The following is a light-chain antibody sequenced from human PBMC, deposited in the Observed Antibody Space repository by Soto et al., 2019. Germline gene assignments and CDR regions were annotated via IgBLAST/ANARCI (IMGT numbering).Light chain of an antibody. J-gene: IGKJ3*01. CDR3: QQYSSSPPEFT. V-gene: IGKV3-20*01. CDR1: QSVGSSY. CDR2: GAS. Sequence: EIVLTQSPGTLSVSLGERVTLSCRASQSVGSSYLAWYQQRPGQAPRLLIFGASYRATGIPDRFSGSGSGTDFTLTISRLEPEEFAVYYCQQYSSSPPEFTFGPGTKVDSK.